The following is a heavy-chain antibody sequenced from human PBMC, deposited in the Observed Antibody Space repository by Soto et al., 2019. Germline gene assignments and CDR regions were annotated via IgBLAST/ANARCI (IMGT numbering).Heavy chain of an antibody. J-gene: IGHJ3*02. CDR2: IYYSGST. V-gene: IGHV4-59*08. D-gene: IGHD2-15*01. Sequence: SETLSLTCTVSGGSISSYYWSWIRQPPGKGLEWIGYIYYSGSTNYNPSLKSRVTISVDTSKNQFSLKLSSVTAADTAVYYCARNYCSGGSCYPDDAFDIWGQGTMVTVSS. CDR3: ARNYCSGGSCYPDDAFDI. CDR1: GGSISSYY.